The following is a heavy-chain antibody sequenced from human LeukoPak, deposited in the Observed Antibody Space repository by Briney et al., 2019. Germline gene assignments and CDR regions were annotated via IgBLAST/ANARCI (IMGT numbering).Heavy chain of an antibody. Sequence: GGSLGLSCAASGFTFSIYAMSWVRQAPRKGLEWVSSVSTSGGTTYYADSVKGRFTLSRDNSKNTLYLQMNSLRAEDTAIYYCAKGAGSSWFDSWGQGTLVTVSS. CDR3: AKGAGSSWFDS. D-gene: IGHD6-25*01. J-gene: IGHJ5*01. CDR2: VSTSGGTT. V-gene: IGHV3-23*01. CDR1: GFTFSIYA.